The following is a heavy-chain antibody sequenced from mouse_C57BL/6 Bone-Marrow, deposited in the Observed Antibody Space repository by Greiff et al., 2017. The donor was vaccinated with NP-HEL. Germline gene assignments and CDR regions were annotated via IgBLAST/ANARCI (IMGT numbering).Heavy chain of an antibody. V-gene: IGHV7-3*01. CDR2: IRNKANGYTT. J-gene: IGHJ2*01. Sequence: VKVVESGGGLVQPGGSLSLSCAASGFTFTDYYMSWVRQPPGKALEWLGFIRNKANGYTTEYSASVKGRFTISRDNSQSILYLQMNALRAEDSATYYCARYPGSSSFDYWGQGTTLTVSS. CDR3: ARYPGSSSFDY. CDR1: GFTFTDYY. D-gene: IGHD1-1*01.